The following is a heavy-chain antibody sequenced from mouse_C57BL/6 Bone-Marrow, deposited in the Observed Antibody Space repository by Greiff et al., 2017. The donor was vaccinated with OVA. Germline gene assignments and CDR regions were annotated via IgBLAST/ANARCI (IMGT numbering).Heavy chain of an antibody. V-gene: IGHV1-26*01. D-gene: IGHD1-1*01. CDR1: GYTFTDYY. CDR2: INPNNGGT. Sequence: EVQLQQSGPELVKPGASVKISCKASGYTFTDYYMNLVKQSHGKSLEWIGDINPNNGGTSYNQKFKGKATLTVDKSSSTAYMELRSLTSEDSAVYYCARFRITTVVADYWGQGTTLTVSS. J-gene: IGHJ2*01. CDR3: ARFRITTVVADY.